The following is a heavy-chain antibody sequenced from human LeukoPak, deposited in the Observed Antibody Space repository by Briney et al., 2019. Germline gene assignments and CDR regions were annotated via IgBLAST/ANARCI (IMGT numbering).Heavy chain of an antibody. CDR1: GGSFSGYY. J-gene: IGHJ5*02. V-gene: IGHV4-34*01. Sequence: PSETLSLTCAVYGGSFSGYYWSWIRQPPGKGLEWIGEINHSGSTNYNPSRKSRVTISVDTSKNQFSLKLSSVTAADTAVYYCARHKSGYYGSGSYEAWGQGTLVTVSS. D-gene: IGHD3-10*01. CDR3: ARHKSGYYGSGSYEA. CDR2: INHSGST.